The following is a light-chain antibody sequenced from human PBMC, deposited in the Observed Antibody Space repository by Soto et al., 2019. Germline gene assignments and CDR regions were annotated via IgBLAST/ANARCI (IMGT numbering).Light chain of an antibody. CDR1: QSISDT. Sequence: EIVMTQSPATLSVSPGGRATLSCRASQSISDTLAWYQQKPGQAPRLLIYGASSRATGIPDRFSGSGSGTDFTLTISRLEPEDFAVYYRQQYGSSPITFGQGTRLEIK. CDR3: QQYGSSPIT. J-gene: IGKJ5*01. CDR2: GAS. V-gene: IGKV3-20*01.